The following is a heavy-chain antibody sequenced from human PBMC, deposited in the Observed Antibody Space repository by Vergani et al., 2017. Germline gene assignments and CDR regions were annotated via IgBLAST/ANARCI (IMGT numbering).Heavy chain of an antibody. Sequence: EVQLVESGGGLVQPGRSLRLSCAASGFTFDDYAMHWVRQAPGKGLEWVSGISWNSGSIGYADSVKGRFTISRENAKNSLYLQMNSLRAGDTAVYYCAREGPGAGDFTLDYWGQGTLVTVSS. J-gene: IGHJ4*02. CDR3: AREGPGAGDFTLDY. D-gene: IGHD7-27*01. CDR2: ISWNSGSI. CDR1: GFTFDDYA. V-gene: IGHV3-9*01.